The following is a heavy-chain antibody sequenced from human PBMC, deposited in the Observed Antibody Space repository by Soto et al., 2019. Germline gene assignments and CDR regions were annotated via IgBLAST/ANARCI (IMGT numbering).Heavy chain of an antibody. CDR3: AKESDIVVVVADNWFDP. CDR1: GFTFSSYA. V-gene: IGHV3-23*01. D-gene: IGHD2-15*01. CDR2: ISGSGGST. J-gene: IGHJ5*02. Sequence: GGSRRHSCTASGFTFSSYAMSRVRHAPGKGLEWVSAISGSGGSTYYAGSVKGRFTISRDNSKNTLYLQMNSLRAEDTAVYYCAKESDIVVVVADNWFDPWGQGTLVTVSS.